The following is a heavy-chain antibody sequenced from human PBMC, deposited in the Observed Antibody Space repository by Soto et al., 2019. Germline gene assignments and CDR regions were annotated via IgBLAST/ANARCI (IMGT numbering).Heavy chain of an antibody. CDR3: ARVIGVNYYYYYGMDV. J-gene: IGHJ6*02. V-gene: IGHV1-8*01. CDR1: GYTFTSYD. Sequence: VASVKVSCKASGYTFTSYDINWVRQATGQGLEWMGWMNPNSGNTGYAQKFQGRVTMTRNTSISTAYMELSSLRSEDTAVYYCARVIGVNYYYYYGMDVWGQGTTVTVSS. D-gene: IGHD1-26*01. CDR2: MNPNSGNT.